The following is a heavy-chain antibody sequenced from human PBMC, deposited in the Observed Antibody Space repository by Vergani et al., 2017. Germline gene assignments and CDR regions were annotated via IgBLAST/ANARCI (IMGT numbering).Heavy chain of an antibody. CDR1: SFKLGDYG. CDR3: AKDVIPYCGGECPADS. CDR2: TWYEGNNN. Sequence: QVQLVESGGGVVQPGRSLRLSCTPSSFKLGDYGMHWVRQAPGRGLEWVSMTWYEGNNNYYADSVKGRFTISKDNSKTSLYLQMNSLTTEDTALYFCAKDVIPYCGGECPADSWGQGTLVTVSS. D-gene: IGHD2-21*01. J-gene: IGHJ4*02. V-gene: IGHV3-33*03.